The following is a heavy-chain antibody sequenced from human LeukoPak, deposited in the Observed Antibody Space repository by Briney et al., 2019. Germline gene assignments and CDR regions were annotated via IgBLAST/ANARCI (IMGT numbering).Heavy chain of an antibody. Sequence: PGGSLRLSCAASGFTFRSYSMNWVRQAPEMGLEWVSSISTSSSHIYYADSVEGRFTISRDNAKSSLYLQMNSLRAEDTAVYYCVRSYYGMDVWGQGTTVSVSS. CDR1: GFTFRSYS. J-gene: IGHJ6*02. CDR3: VRSYYGMDV. V-gene: IGHV3-21*01. CDR2: ISTSSSHI.